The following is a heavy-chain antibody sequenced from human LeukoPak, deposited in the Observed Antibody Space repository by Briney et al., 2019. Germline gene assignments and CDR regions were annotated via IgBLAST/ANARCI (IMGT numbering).Heavy chain of an antibody. CDR1: GFTFDDYA. CDR2: ISGDGANT. D-gene: IGHD3-22*01. Sequence: PGGSLRLSCAASGFTFDDYAMHWVRQAPGKGLEWVSTISGDGANTYYADSVKGRFSISRDNSKNTLYLQMNSLRAEDTAVYYCARVYDSSGYYYVGHAFDIWGQGTMVTVSS. V-gene: IGHV3-23*01. J-gene: IGHJ3*02. CDR3: ARVYDSSGYYYVGHAFDI.